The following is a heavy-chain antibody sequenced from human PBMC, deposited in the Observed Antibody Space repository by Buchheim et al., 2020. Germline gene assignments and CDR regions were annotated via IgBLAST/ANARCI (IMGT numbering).Heavy chain of an antibody. CDR3: ACLVVPYYYYGMDV. J-gene: IGHJ6*02. D-gene: IGHD2-21*01. CDR2: INEDGSEK. Sequence: EVQLVESGGGLVQPGGSLRLSCAASGFTFSSYWMSWVRQAPGKGLEWVANINEDGSEKYYVDSVKGRFTISRDNAKNSLYLQMNSLRAEDTAVYYCACLVVPYYYYGMDVWGQGTT. CDR1: GFTFSSYW. V-gene: IGHV3-7*01.